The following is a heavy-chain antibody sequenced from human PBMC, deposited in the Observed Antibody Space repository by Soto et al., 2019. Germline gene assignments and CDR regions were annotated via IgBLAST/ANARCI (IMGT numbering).Heavy chain of an antibody. CDR2: IYYSGNT. J-gene: IGHJ6*03. CDR1: GGSISSSSSY. Sequence: PSETLSLTCTVSGGSISSSSSYWGWIRQPPGKGLEWIGNIYYSGNTYYNPSLRSRVTISVDTSKNLFSLKLSSLTAADTAVYYCARHPYCSGGSCYSDPYYMDVWGKGTTVTVSS. V-gene: IGHV4-39*01. D-gene: IGHD2-15*01. CDR3: ARHPYCSGGSCYSDPYYMDV.